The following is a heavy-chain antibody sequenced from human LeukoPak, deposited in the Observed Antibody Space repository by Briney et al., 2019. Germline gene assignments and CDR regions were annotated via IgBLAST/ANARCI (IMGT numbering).Heavy chain of an antibody. CDR2: ISWNRGSI. D-gene: IGHD2-2*01. J-gene: IGHJ3*02. CDR1: GFTFDDYA. Sequence: GGSLRLSCAASGFTFDDYAMHWVRQAPGKGLEWVSGISWNRGSIGYADSVKGRFTISRDNAKNSLYLQMNSLRAEDTALYYCAKDVVSTGREYCSSTSCLKLARGVFDIWGQGTMVTVSS. V-gene: IGHV3-9*01. CDR3: AKDVVSTGREYCSSTSCLKLARGVFDI.